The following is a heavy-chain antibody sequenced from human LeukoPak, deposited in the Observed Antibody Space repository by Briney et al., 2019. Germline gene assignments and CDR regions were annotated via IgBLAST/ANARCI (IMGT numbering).Heavy chain of an antibody. Sequence: GASVKVSCKASGYSFTDYYMHWVRQAPGPGLEWVGWINTNSGGTLYARKFQGRVTMARDTSVSTVYMEMNRLTFDDTAMYFCARAMGYCDSASCSMAGFGDYWGQGTLVTVSS. CDR2: INTNSGGT. CDR3: ARAMGYCDSASCSMAGFGDY. CDR1: GYSFTDYY. V-gene: IGHV1-2*02. D-gene: IGHD2-2*01. J-gene: IGHJ4*02.